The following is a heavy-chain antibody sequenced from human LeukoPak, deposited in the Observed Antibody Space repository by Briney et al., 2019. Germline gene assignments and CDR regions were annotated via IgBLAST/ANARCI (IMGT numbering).Heavy chain of an antibody. CDR2: ISKSGDHT. CDR3: ATSWGPDTSAFRWGRDGMDV. J-gene: IGHJ6*02. CDR1: GLTFNNYA. V-gene: IGHV3-23*01. Sequence: GGSLRLSCAVSGLTFNNYAMSWVRQAPGKGLEWVSAISKSGDHTYYAASAKGRLTIYRDNSKNTQYLQMNSLRAEDTAVYYCATSWGPDTSAFRWGRDGMDVWGQGTTVIVS. D-gene: IGHD3-16*01.